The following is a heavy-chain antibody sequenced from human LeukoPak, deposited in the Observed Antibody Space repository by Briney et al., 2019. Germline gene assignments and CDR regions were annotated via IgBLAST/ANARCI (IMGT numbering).Heavy chain of an antibody. CDR3: AKRGEMYYFDY. V-gene: IGHV4-30-2*01. J-gene: IGHJ4*02. CDR1: GGSVSSGGYS. CDR2: IYHSGST. Sequence: SETLSLTCAVSGGSVSSGGYSWSWIRQPPGKGLEWIGYIYHSGSTYYNPSLKSRVTISVDRSKNQFSLKLSSVTAADTAVYYCAKRGEMYYFDYWGQGTLVTVSS.